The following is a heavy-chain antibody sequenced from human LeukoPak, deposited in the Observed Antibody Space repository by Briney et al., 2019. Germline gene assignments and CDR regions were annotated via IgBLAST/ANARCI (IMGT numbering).Heavy chain of an antibody. CDR2: IYYSGST. J-gene: IGHJ4*02. V-gene: IGHV4-39*07. CDR1: GGSTSSSSYY. Sequence: PSETLSLTCTVSGGSTSSSSYYWGWIRQPPGKGLEWIGSIYYSGSTYYNPSLKSRVTISVDTSKNQFSLKLSSVTAAGTAVYYCARDAGWVGATRSDRRENYFDYWGQGTLVTVSS. CDR3: ARDAGWVGATRSDRRENYFDY. D-gene: IGHD1-26*01.